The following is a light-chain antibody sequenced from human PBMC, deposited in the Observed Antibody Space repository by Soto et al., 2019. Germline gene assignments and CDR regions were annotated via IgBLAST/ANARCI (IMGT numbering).Light chain of an antibody. CDR3: QQYYNWPPWT. J-gene: IGKJ1*01. CDR1: QSVTSN. V-gene: IGKV3-15*01. Sequence: EIVMTQSPDTLSVSPGERATLSCRASQSVTSNLAWYQQKPGQAPRLLIYGASIRATGVPARFSGSGSGTDFTLTINSLQSEDFAVYYCQQYYNWPPWTFSQGTKVDIK. CDR2: GAS.